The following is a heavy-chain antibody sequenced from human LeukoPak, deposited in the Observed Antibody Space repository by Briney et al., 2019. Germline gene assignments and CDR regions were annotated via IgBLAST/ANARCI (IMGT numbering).Heavy chain of an antibody. Sequence: SETLSLTCTVSGGSISSHYWSWIRQPPGKGLEWIGYIYYSGSTNYNPSLKSRVTISVDTSKNQFSLKLSSVTAADTAVYYCAGGGYYMDVWGKGTTVTVSS. CDR3: AGGGYYMDV. CDR2: IYYSGST. V-gene: IGHV4-59*11. CDR1: GGSISSHY. J-gene: IGHJ6*03.